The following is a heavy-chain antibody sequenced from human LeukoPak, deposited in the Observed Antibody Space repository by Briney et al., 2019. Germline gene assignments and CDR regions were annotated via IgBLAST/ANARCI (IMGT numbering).Heavy chain of an antibody. J-gene: IGHJ4*02. CDR1: GYTFTSYG. CDR2: IGAYNGNT. CDR3: ARDENYGIFFNVDY. D-gene: IGHD4-17*01. Sequence: ASVKVSCKASGYTFTSYGISWVRQAPGQGLEWMGWIGAYNGNTNYAQKLQGRVTMTADTSSSTAYMELRSLRLDDMAVYYCARDENYGIFFNVDYWGQGTLVTVSS. V-gene: IGHV1-18*03.